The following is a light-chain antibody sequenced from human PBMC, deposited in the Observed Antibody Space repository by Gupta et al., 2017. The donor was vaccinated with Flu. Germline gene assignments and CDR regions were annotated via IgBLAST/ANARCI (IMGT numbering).Light chain of an antibody. J-gene: IGKJ2*01. Sequence: DIQMTQSPSTLSASVGDRVTITCRASQNIPNWLAWFQQKPGKAPKLLISKASSFESGIPSRFSGSGSETEFTLTISSLQPDDFATYYCQQYNSYPYTFGQGTKLEIK. CDR1: QNIPNW. V-gene: IGKV1-5*03. CDR2: KAS. CDR3: QQYNSYPYT.